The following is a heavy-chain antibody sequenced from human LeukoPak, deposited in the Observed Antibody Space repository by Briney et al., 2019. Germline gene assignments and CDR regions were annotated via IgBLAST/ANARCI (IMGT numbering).Heavy chain of an antibody. J-gene: IGHJ4*02. CDR3: ARMVPEYSSSWDGLFDY. CDR1: GGSISSYY. D-gene: IGHD6-13*01. CDR2: IYYSGST. Sequence: PSETLSLTCTVSGGSISSYYWSWIRQPPGKGLEWIGSIYYSGSTYYNPSLKSRVTISVDTSKNQFSLKLSSVTAADTAVYYCARMVPEYSSSWDGLFDYWGQGTLVTVSS. V-gene: IGHV4-59*05.